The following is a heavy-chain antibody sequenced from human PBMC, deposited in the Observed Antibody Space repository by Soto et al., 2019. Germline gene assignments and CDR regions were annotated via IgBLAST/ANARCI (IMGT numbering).Heavy chain of an antibody. D-gene: IGHD3-22*01. J-gene: IGHJ3*02. Sequence: ASVKVSCKASGYTFTSYAMHWVRQAPGQRLEWMGWINAGNGNTKYSQKFQGRVTITRDTSASTAYMELSSLRSEDTAVYYCARDYYDSSGYYYNAFDIWGQGTMVTVSS. CDR2: INAGNGNT. V-gene: IGHV1-3*01. CDR3: ARDYYDSSGYYYNAFDI. CDR1: GYTFTSYA.